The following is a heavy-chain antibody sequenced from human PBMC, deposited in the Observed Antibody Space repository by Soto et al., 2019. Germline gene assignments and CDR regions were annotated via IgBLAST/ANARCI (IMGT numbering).Heavy chain of an antibody. Sequence: SETLSLTWPLAGGSGSSGIYSWSWIRQPPGKGLAWLGCIYYCGSTNYNPPLQSRVTISVDTSKNQFSLKLSSVTAADTAVYYCARDHWELLTWFDPWGQGTLV. J-gene: IGHJ5*02. D-gene: IGHD3-10*01. V-gene: IGHV4-61*01. CDR2: IYYCGST. CDR1: GGSGSSGIYS. CDR3: ARDHWELLTWFDP.